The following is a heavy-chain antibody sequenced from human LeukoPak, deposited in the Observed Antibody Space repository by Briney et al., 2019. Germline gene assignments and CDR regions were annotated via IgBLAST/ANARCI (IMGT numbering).Heavy chain of an antibody. D-gene: IGHD3-10*01. CDR1: GFTFSSYA. J-gene: IGHJ4*02. CDR2: ISAGGLG. Sequence: GGSLRLSCAASGFTFSSYAMRWVRQAPGKGLEWVSAISAGGLGFYAESVKGRFTISRDNSKNTMYLQMNNLRVEDTALYYCAKRPGRFGELILEAYWGQGTLVTVSS. V-gene: IGHV3-23*01. CDR3: AKRPGRFGELILEAY.